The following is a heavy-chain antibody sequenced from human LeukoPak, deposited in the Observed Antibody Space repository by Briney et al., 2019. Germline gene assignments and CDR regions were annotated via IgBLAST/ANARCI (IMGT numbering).Heavy chain of an antibody. CDR1: GFTFSSCD. Sequence: PGGSLRLSCAASGFTFSSCDMHWVRQLTGEGLEWVSSITTAGDTYYPGSVKGRFTLSRENAKNTLYLQMSSLRAGDTAVYYCVRGRRRMAAGTGAYYGLDVWGQGTTVTVSS. CDR3: VRGRRRMAAGTGAYYGLDV. D-gene: IGHD6-13*01. J-gene: IGHJ6*02. CDR2: ITTAGDT. V-gene: IGHV3-13*04.